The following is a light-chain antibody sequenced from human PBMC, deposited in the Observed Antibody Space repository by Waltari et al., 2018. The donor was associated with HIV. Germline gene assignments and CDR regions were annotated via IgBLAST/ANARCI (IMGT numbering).Light chain of an antibody. CDR3: QQYNGYPWT. CDR2: RAS. V-gene: IGKV1-5*03. CDR1: QNIYKW. Sequence: DIQMTQSPSTLSASVGDRVTITCRASQNIYKWLAWFQQKPGKAPKLLIYRASGLETGVPSRFSGSGSWTQFTLTITSLLPDDSATYFCQQYNGYPWTFGQGTKVEIK. J-gene: IGKJ1*01.